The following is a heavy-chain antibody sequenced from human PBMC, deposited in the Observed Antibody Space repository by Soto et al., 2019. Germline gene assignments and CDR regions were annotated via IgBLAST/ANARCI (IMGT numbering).Heavy chain of an antibody. CDR2: IIPVFGTP. Sequence: AGKVSCKSSAYIFKNYAVTWLPQAPGQGLEWMGGIIPVFGTPDYSQKFRGRVTITADESTSTVYMELRSLTSEDTAVYYCARHLYDYVWGSYRHWGQGTLVTVSS. CDR1: AYIFKNYA. V-gene: IGHV1-69*13. D-gene: IGHD3-16*02. J-gene: IGHJ4*02. CDR3: ARHLYDYVWGSYRH.